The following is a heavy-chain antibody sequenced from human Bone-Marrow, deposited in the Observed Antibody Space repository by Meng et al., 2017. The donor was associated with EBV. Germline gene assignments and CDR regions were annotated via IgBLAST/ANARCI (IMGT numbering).Heavy chain of an antibody. D-gene: IGHD3-10*01. J-gene: IGHJ4*02. CDR1: GGTFRSDA. CDR2: LIPMSDAP. V-gene: IGHV1-69*01. CDR3: ASESGRGFTPDY. Sequence: QVQFVRSGAGVKKPGSSVKVSCKTSGGTFRSDAISWVRQAPGQGLEWMGGLIPMSDAPHYAQKFQGRVTITADESTSTHYMDLSGLRSEDTAVYYCASESGRGFTPDYWGQGTLVTVSS.